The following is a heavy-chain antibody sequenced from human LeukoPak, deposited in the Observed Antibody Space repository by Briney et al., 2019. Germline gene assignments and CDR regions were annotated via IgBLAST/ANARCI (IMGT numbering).Heavy chain of an antibody. CDR2: LYYSGST. V-gene: IGHV4-59*08. J-gene: IGHJ4*02. Sequence: SETLSLTCTVSGGSISSYYWSWIRQPPGKGLEWIGNLYYSGSTHYNPSLKSRVTISVDTSKNQFSLKLSSVTAADTAVYYCARQAISGYDPPPFDSWGQGTLVTVSS. D-gene: IGHD5-12*01. CDR3: ARQAISGYDPPPFDS. CDR1: GGSISSYY.